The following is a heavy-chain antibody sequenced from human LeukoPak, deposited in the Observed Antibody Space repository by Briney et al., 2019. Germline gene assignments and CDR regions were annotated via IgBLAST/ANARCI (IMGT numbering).Heavy chain of an antibody. D-gene: IGHD6-13*01. CDR3: ARVSISSDY. V-gene: IGHV1-8*03. Sequence: ASVKVSCKASGYTFTNYDINWVRQATGQGLEWMGWMNPNSGNTGYAQKFQGRVTITRNASISTAYMELSSLRSEDTAVYHCARVSISSDYWGQGTLVTVSS. CDR1: GYTFTNYD. J-gene: IGHJ4*02. CDR2: MNPNSGNT.